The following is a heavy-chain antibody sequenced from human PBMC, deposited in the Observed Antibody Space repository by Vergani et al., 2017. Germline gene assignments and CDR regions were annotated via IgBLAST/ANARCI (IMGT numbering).Heavy chain of an antibody. J-gene: IGHJ2*01. D-gene: IGHD2-2*01. CDR1: GFTFSSYE. Sequence: VQLVESGGDVVQPGRSLRLSCAASGFTFSSYEMNWVRQAPGKGLVWVSRINSDGSSTSYADSVKGRFTISRDNAKNTLYLQMSSLRAEDTAVYYCARLGYCSSTSCSANWYFDLGGRGTLVTVSS. CDR2: INSDGSST. V-gene: IGHV3-74*02. CDR3: ARLGYCSSTSCSANWYFDL.